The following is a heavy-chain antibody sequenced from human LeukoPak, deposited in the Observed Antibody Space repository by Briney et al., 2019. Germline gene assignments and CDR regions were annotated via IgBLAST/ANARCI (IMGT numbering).Heavy chain of an antibody. Sequence: GGSLRLSCAASGFTFSSAWVSWVRQAPGKGLEWVGRIKRKTDGGTTDYTAPVKGRFNISRDDSKNTGYLQMNSLKTEDTAVYFFATTERLDAFDIWGQGKMVTVSS. J-gene: IGHJ3*02. V-gene: IGHV3-15*01. CDR1: GFTFSSAW. CDR2: IKRKTDGGTT. CDR3: ATTERLDAFDI.